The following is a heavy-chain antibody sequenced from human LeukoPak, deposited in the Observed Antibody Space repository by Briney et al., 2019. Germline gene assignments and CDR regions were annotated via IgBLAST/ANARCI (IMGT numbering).Heavy chain of an antibody. Sequence: GGSLRLSCAASGFTFTNYWMIWVRQAPGKGLEWVASINNDGTEKYYGDSVNRRFSISRDNSKDSLYLQMNFLRPEDASTYYCARDSGYSTFDLWGQGTRVIVSS. D-gene: IGHD5-18*01. V-gene: IGHV3-7*01. CDR1: GFTFTNYW. J-gene: IGHJ4*02. CDR3: ARDSGYSTFDL. CDR2: INNDGTEK.